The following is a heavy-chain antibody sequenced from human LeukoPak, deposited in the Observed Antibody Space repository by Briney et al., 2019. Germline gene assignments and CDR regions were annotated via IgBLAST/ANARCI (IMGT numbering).Heavy chain of an antibody. CDR3: ARDPWYYYDSSGYYPDAFDI. CDR1: GFTFSNYW. D-gene: IGHD3-22*01. Sequence: GGSLRLSCSASGFTFSNYWMSWVRQAPGKGLEWVANIKQDESEKYYADSVKGRFTISRDNAKNSLYLQMNSLRAEDTAVYYCARDPWYYYDSSGYYPDAFDIWGQGTMVTVSS. CDR2: IKQDESEK. J-gene: IGHJ3*02. V-gene: IGHV3-7*01.